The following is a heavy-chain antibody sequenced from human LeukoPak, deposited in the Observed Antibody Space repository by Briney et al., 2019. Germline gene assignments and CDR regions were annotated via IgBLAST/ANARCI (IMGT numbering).Heavy chain of an antibody. V-gene: IGHV3-7*01. CDR1: GFTFSSYW. CDR3: AKSSTHHYYDSSGYLDY. Sequence: HPGGSLRLSCAASGFTFSSYWMSWVRQAPGKGLEWVANIKQDGSEKYYVDSVKGRFTISRDNAKNSLYLQMNSLRAEDTAVYYCAKSSTHHYYDSSGYLDYWGQGTLVTVSS. CDR2: IKQDGSEK. D-gene: IGHD3-22*01. J-gene: IGHJ4*02.